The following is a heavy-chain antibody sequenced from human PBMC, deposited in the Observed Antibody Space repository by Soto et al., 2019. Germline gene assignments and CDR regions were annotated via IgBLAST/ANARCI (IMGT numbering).Heavy chain of an antibody. CDR1: GDSVSSNSAA. CDR3: ARGTYSGYAYSVYYYTDV. V-gene: IGHV6-1*01. CDR2: TYYRSKWYN. Sequence: SQTLSLTCAISGDSVSSNSAAWNWIRQSPSRGLEWLGRTYYRSKWYNDYAVSVKSRITINPDTSKNQFSLQLNSVTPEDTAVYYCARGTYSGYAYSVYYYTDVWGKGTTVTVSS. J-gene: IGHJ6*03. D-gene: IGHD5-12*01.